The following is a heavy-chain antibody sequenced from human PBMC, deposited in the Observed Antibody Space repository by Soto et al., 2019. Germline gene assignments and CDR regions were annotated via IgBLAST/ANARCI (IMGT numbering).Heavy chain of an antibody. CDR3: ARRSSSWYFDY. Sequence: PGGSLRLSCAASGFTFGSYAMSWVRQAPGKGLEWVSVISFCCVSTYYADSVKGRFTISRVNSKNTLFLQMNSLRSEDTAVYYCARRSSSWYFDYWGQGTLVTVSS. CDR2: ISFCCVST. D-gene: IGHD6-13*01. J-gene: IGHJ4*02. CDR1: GFTFGSYA. V-gene: IGHV3-23*01.